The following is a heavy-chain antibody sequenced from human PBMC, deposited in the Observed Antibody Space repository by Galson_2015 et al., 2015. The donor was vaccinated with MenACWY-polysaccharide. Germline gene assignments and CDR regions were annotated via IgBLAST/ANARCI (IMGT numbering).Heavy chain of an antibody. Sequence: SLRLSCAASGFTFDDYAMHWVRHAPGKGLEWVSGISWNSGSIGYADSVKGRFTISRDNAKNSLYLQMNRLRDEDTAVYYCARTLLPGTPTPSFDPWGQGTLVTVSS. D-gene: IGHD3-10*01. CDR2: ISWNSGSI. CDR1: GFTFDDYA. CDR3: ARTLLPGTPTPSFDP. J-gene: IGHJ5*02. V-gene: IGHV3-9*01.